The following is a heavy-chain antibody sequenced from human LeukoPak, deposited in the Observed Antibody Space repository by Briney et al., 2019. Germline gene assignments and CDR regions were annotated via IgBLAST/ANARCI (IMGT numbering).Heavy chain of an antibody. Sequence: PSETLSLTCTVSGDSFSSHYWTWIRQPPGKGLEWIGYISYIGSTNYSPSLKSRVIISIDTSKNQFSLKLSSVTAADTAVYYCARDLVTVTKGFDIWGQGTMVSVSS. CDR3: ARDLVTVTKGFDI. V-gene: IGHV4-59*11. CDR1: GDSFSSHY. D-gene: IGHD4-17*01. J-gene: IGHJ3*02. CDR2: ISYIGST.